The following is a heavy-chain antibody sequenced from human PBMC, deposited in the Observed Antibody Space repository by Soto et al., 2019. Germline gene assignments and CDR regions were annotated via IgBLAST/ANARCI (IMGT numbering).Heavy chain of an antibody. CDR3: ARDYVGAYCSSTSCYSDCYYGMDV. V-gene: IGHV3-30-3*01. D-gene: IGHD2-2*01. J-gene: IGHJ6*02. CDR1: GFIFSTYA. Sequence: PGGSLRLSCAASGFIFSTYAMHWVRQAPGKGLEWVAVISYDGDHKYYTDSVKGRFTISRDNSKNTLYLQMNSLRGEDTAVYYCARDYVGAYCSSTSCYSDCYYGMDVWGPGTTVTVSS. CDR2: ISYDGDHK.